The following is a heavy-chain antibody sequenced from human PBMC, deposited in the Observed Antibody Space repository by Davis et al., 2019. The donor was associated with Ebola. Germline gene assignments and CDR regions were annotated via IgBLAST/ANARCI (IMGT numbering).Heavy chain of an antibody. D-gene: IGHD4-17*01. CDR1: GFTFRSYA. Sequence: GESLKISCAASGFTFRSYAMSWVRQAPGKGLEWVSAISGSGGSTYYADSVKGRFTISRDNSKNTLYLQMNGLRAEDTAVYYCARAGVIGDYLLDYWGQGTLVTVSS. CDR3: ARAGVIGDYLLDY. J-gene: IGHJ4*02. V-gene: IGHV3-23*01. CDR2: ISGSGGST.